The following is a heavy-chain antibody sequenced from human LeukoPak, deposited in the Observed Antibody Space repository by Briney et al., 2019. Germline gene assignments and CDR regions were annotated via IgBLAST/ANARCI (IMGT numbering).Heavy chain of an antibody. CDR2: IIPILGIA. Sequence: ASVNVSCKASGGTFSSYAISWVRQAPGQGLEWMGRIIPILGIADYAQKFHGRVTITADESTSTAYMELSSLRSEDTAVYYCARGGLSYYGSGSYSLYGMDVWGQGTTVTVSS. CDR1: GGTFSSYA. J-gene: IGHJ6*02. CDR3: ARGGLSYYGSGSYSLYGMDV. D-gene: IGHD3-10*01. V-gene: IGHV1-69*04.